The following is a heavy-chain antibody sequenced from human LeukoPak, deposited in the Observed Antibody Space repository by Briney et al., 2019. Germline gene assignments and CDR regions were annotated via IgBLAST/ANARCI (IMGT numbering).Heavy chain of an antibody. Sequence: GGSLRLSCAASGFTFSSYAMSWVRQAPGKGLEWVSAISGSGGSTYYADSVKGRFTISRDNSKNTLYLQMNSLRAEDTAVYYCAREGYCTNGVCSHYYYYYMDVWGKGTTVTVSS. CDR2: ISGSGGST. J-gene: IGHJ6*03. D-gene: IGHD2-8*01. V-gene: IGHV3-23*01. CDR1: GFTFSSYA. CDR3: AREGYCTNGVCSHYYYYYMDV.